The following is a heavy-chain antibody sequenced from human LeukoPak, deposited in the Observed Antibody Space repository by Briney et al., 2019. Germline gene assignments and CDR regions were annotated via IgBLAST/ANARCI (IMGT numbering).Heavy chain of an antibody. CDR1: GFIFSSYS. D-gene: IGHD3-10*01. V-gene: IGHV3-48*02. CDR2: ISSSSSTI. Sequence: GGSLRLSCASSGFIFSSYSMNWVRQAPGKGLEWVSYISSSSSTIYYADSVKGRFTISGDNAKNSLYLQMNSLRDEDTAVYYCARGSITMVRGVISVYYYGLDVWGQGTTVTVSS. CDR3: ARGSITMVRGVISVYYYGLDV. J-gene: IGHJ6*02.